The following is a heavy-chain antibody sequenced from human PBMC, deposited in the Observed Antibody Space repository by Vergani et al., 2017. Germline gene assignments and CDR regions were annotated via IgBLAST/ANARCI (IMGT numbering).Heavy chain of an antibody. D-gene: IGHD2-15*01. J-gene: IGHJ4*02. V-gene: IGHV3-30*02. CDR1: GFTFNSYG. CDR3: AKEGGGYCRGGTCYPEY. CDR2: IRSDESRR. Sequence: QVQLVESGGGVVQPGGSLRLSCAASGFTFNSYGMHLVRQAPGKGLEGVASIRSDESRRYYGDSMEGPFTISRDNSKNTLYMHMKSLRPEDTAVYYCAKEGGGYCRGGTCYPEYWGQGTLVIVSS.